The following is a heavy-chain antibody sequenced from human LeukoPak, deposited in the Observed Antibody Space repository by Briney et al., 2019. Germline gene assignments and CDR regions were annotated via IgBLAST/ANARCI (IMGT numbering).Heavy chain of an antibody. D-gene: IGHD6-19*01. CDR3: ARGTLYRGWSYYLDF. V-gene: IGHV4-4*07. CDR2: IYSSGST. J-gene: IGHJ4*02. CDR1: GGSINNYY. Sequence: PSETLSLTCTVSGGSINNYYWTWIRQPAGKGLEWIGRIYSSGSTNYNPSLKSRVTMSVDMSKNHFSLRLRSVTAADTAMYYCARGTLYRGWSYYLDFWGQGSQVTVSS.